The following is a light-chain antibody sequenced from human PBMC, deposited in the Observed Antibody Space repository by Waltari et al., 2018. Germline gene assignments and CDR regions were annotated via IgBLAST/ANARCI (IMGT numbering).Light chain of an antibody. CDR1: QLGNTY. Sequence: YDLTQPPSVSVSPGQTASITCSGDQLGNTYVSWYQQKPGQSPVLVIYRDSQRPSGIPQRSSGSNSANTGTLTISGTQVMDEADYYCLAWDTTTARYVFGTGTKVSVL. V-gene: IGLV3-1*01. CDR3: LAWDTTTARYV. J-gene: IGLJ1*01. CDR2: RDS.